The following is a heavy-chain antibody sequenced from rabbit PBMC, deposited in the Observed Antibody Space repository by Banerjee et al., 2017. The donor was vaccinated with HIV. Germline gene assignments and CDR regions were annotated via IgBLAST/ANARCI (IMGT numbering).Heavy chain of an antibody. CDR2: IYAGSSGTT. CDR1: GFDFSSNA. V-gene: IGHV1S40*01. D-gene: IGHD1-1*01. CDR3: AIYSSTSEIFL. Sequence: QSLEESGGDLVKPEGSLTLTCTASGFDFSSNAMNWVRQAPGKGLEWIGCIYAGSSGTTYYASWAKGRFTISKTSSTTVTLEMTSLTAADTATYFCAIYSSTSEIFLWGPGTLVTVS. J-gene: IGHJ4*01.